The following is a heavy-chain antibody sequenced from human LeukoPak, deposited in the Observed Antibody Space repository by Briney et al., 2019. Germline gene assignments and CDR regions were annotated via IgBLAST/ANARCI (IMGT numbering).Heavy chain of an antibody. CDR2: IYDSGST. CDR1: SGSISSYY. D-gene: IGHD5-24*01. CDR3: ARHIDGYIHFDY. V-gene: IGHV4-59*08. J-gene: IGHJ4*02. Sequence: PSETLSLTCTVSSGSISSYYWSWIRQPPGKGLEWIGYIYDSGSTNYNPPLKSRVTISVDTSKNQFSLKLSSVTAADTAVYYCARHIDGYIHFDYWGQGTLVTVSS.